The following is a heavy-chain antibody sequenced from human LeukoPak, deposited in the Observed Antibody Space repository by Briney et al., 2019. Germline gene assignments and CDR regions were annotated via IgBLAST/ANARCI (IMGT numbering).Heavy chain of an antibody. CDR2: ISGGAHST. V-gene: IGHV3-23*01. CDR3: TKGLSASGRFNAFDI. D-gene: IGHD3-3*01. J-gene: IGHJ3*02. Sequence: GGSLRLSCVASEFTFNNYAMNWVRQAAGKGLEWVAAISGGAHSTYHADSVRGRFTISRDNSKNTLYLQMNSLRVDDTAVYHCTKGLSASGRFNAFDIWGQGTMVTVSS. CDR1: EFTFNNYA.